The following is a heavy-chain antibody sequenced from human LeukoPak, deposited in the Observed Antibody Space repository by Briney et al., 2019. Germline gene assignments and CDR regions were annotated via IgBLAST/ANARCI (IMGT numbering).Heavy chain of an antibody. D-gene: IGHD6-13*01. V-gene: IGHV1-69*04. J-gene: IGHJ5*02. Sequence: SVKVSCKASGGTFSSYAISWVRQAPGQGLEWMGRIIPILGIANYAQKFQGRVTITADKSTSTAYMELSSLRSEDTAVYYCATQSWYGSGNWFDPWGQETLVTVSS. CDR1: GGTFSSYA. CDR2: IIPILGIA. CDR3: ATQSWYGSGNWFDP.